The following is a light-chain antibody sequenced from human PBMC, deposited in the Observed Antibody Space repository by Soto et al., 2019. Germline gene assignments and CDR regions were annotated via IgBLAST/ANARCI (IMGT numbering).Light chain of an antibody. CDR2: GVS. CDR3: QQYTDSRT. V-gene: IGKV3-20*01. CDR1: QSISSSY. Sequence: EIVLTQSPGTLSLSPGERATLSCRASQSISSSYFAWYQQKPGQAPRLLVYGVSSRATGVPDRFSGSGSGTDFTLTISRLEPEDFAVYYCQQYTDSRTFGQGTKVDIK. J-gene: IGKJ1*01.